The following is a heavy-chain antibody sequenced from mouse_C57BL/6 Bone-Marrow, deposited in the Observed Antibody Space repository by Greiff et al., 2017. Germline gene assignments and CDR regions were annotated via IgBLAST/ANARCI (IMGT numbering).Heavy chain of an antibody. CDR1: GYTFTSYW. CDR2: INPSNGGT. J-gene: IGHJ3*01. V-gene: IGHV1-53*01. Sequence: QVQLQQSGTELVKPGASVKLSCKASGYTFTSYWMHWVKQRPGQGLEWIGNINPSNGGTNYNEKFKSKATLTVDKSSSTAYMQLSSLTSEDSAVYYCARGSITTVPSFAYWGQGTLVTVSA. CDR3: ARGSITTVPSFAY. D-gene: IGHD1-1*01.